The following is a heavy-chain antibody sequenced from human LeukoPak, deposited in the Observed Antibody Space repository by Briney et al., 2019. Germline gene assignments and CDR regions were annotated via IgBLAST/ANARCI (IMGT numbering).Heavy chain of an antibody. J-gene: IGHJ3*02. CDR3: LKDDDHWKFDI. CDR2: IRNKANGYTT. Sequence: PGGSLRLSCAASGFRFSDHHMEWVRQAPGKGLEWVGRIRNKANGYTTEYAASVNGRFTISRDNTKNSLYLQLNSLRVEDTAFYYCLKDDDHWKFDIWGQGTMVTVSS. V-gene: IGHV3-72*01. D-gene: IGHD1-1*01. CDR1: GFRFSDHH.